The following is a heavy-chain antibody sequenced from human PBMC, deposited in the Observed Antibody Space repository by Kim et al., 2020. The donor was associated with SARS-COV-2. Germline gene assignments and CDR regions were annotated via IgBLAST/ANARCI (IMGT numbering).Heavy chain of an antibody. V-gene: IGHV1-18*04. D-gene: IGHD6-13*01. CDR1: GYTFTSYG. Sequence: ASVKVSCKASGYTFTSYGISWVRQAPGQGLEWMGWISAYNGNTNYAQKLQGRATMTTDTSTRTAYMELRSLRSDASAVYYFARVTRIAAAGTGFPCFYFGMDVWGQGTPVTVSS. CDR2: ISAYNGNT. J-gene: IGHJ6*02. CDR3: ARVTRIAAAGTGFPCFYFGMDV.